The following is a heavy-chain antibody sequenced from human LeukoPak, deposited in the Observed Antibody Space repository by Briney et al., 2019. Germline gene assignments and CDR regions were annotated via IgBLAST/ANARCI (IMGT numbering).Heavy chain of an antibody. J-gene: IGHJ6*02. CDR2: ICYSGST. CDR3: AREEASNFCYGMDV. D-gene: IGHD3-3*01. V-gene: IGHV4-30-4*01. CDR1: VGPISRGDYY. Sequence: RSEPQSLPCTVSVGPISRGDYYWRWICQPPGKGVDWFGYICYSGSTYYHPSLKSRVTISVDTSKNQFSLKLSSVTAADTAVYYCAREEASNFCYGMDVWGQGTTVTVSS.